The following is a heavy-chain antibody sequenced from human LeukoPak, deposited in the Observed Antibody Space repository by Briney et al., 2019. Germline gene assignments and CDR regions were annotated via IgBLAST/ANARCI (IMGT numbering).Heavy chain of an antibody. Sequence: PGGSLRLSCAASGFTFSSYVMSWVRQAPGKGLEWVSSISNSGGSTYYADSVKGRFTISRDDSKNTAYLQMNSLKTEDTAVYFCTRLTMTTDSFDYWGQGTLVTVSS. CDR2: ISNSGGST. J-gene: IGHJ4*02. CDR1: GFTFSSYV. V-gene: IGHV3-23*01. CDR3: TRLTMTTDSFDY. D-gene: IGHD4-17*01.